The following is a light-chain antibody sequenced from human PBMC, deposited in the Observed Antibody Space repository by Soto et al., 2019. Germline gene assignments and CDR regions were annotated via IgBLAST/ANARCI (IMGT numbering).Light chain of an antibody. J-gene: IGLJ1*01. CDR2: EVS. CDR3: TSYTASYSPDV. V-gene: IGLV2-14*01. Sequence: QSALTQPASVSGSPGQSITISCTGTSSDVGRYNYVSWYQQHPGKAPKLMIYEVSNRPSGISNRFSGSKLGNTASLTISGLQAEDEADYFCTSYTASYSPDVFGTGTKLTVL. CDR1: SSDVGRYNY.